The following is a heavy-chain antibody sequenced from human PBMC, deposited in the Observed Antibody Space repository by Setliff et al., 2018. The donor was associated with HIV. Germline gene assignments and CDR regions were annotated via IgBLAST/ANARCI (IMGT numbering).Heavy chain of an antibody. CDR1: GGSISSSSYY. V-gene: IGHV4-39*01. Sequence: SETLSLTCTVSGGSISSSSYYWGWIRQPPGKGLEWIGSIYHSGSTYYNPSLKSRVTISVDTSKNQFSLKLNSVTAADTAVYHCARLSSYRSSSYYFDYWGQGALVTVSS. CDR2: IYHSGST. J-gene: IGHJ4*02. CDR3: ARLSSYRSSSYYFDY. D-gene: IGHD6-6*01.